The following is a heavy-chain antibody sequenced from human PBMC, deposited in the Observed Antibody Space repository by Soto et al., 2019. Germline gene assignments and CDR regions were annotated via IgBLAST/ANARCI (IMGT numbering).Heavy chain of an antibody. CDR2: IKYDGRTT. D-gene: IGHD3-3*01. CDR3: ARQSLLKSIPIYGYFYYAMDV. V-gene: IGHV3-74*01. Sequence: EVQLVESGGDLIQPGGSLRLSCAASGFIFSTYWMHWVRQAPGKGLEWVSRIKYDGRTTNYADSVKGRFTVSRDNAQNTLYLQMNSLRAEDTAVYFCARQSLLKSIPIYGYFYYAMDVWGQGTSVIVAS. J-gene: IGHJ6*02. CDR1: GFIFSTYW.